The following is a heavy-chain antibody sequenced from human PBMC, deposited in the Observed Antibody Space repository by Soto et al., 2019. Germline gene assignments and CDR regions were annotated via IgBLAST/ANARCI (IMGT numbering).Heavy chain of an antibody. Sequence: ASVKVSCKTSGYTFTSYAMHWVRQAPGQRHEWKGWINAGNGNTKYSQKFQGRVTITRDTSASTAYMELSSLRSEDTAVYYCARSVYYYDSSGYPIVVYYFDYWGQGTLVTVSS. V-gene: IGHV1-3*01. J-gene: IGHJ4*02. CDR3: ARSVYYYDSSGYPIVVYYFDY. D-gene: IGHD3-22*01. CDR2: INAGNGNT. CDR1: GYTFTSYA.